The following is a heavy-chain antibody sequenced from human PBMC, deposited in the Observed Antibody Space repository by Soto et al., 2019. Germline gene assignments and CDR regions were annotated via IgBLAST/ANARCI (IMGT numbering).Heavy chain of an antibody. Sequence: QVQLVQSGAEVKKPGSSVKVSCKASGGTFTNYAISWVRQAPGQGLEWMGRVIPFLGVVNYAQKFQGRGMTTADESTSTAYMDVNSLRAEDTTVYYCARDYCSTTSSRHRPHYYYMDVWGKGTTVTVSS. V-gene: IGHV1-69*04. J-gene: IGHJ6*03. CDR1: GGTFTNYA. CDR3: ARDYCSTTSSRHRPHYYYMDV. CDR2: VIPFLGVV. D-gene: IGHD2-2*01.